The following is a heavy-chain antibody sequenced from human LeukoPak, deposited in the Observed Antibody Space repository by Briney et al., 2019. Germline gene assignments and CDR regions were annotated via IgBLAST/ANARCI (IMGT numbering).Heavy chain of an antibody. D-gene: IGHD2-15*01. J-gene: IGHJ4*02. CDR3: AKQLGYCSDGSCYFPY. CDR1: GFTFSSYG. Sequence: GGSLRLSCAASGFTFSSYGMHWVRQAPGKGLEWVSHITASGTAMFYADSVQGRFTISRDNSKSTLCLQMNSLRAEDTAVYYCAKQLGYCSDGSCYFPYWGQGTLVTVSS. CDR2: ITASGTAM. V-gene: IGHV3-23*01.